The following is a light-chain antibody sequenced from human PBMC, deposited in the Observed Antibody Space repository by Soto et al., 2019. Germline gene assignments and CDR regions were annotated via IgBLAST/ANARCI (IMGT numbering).Light chain of an antibody. CDR1: STDVGSHKL. CDR2: EAY. Sequence: QSVRTQPASVSGYPGQSITISCTGTSTDVGSHKLVSWYQQYPGNAPKLIIFEAYKRPSGVSNRFSGSKSGGTASLTISGLQAEDEADYYCCSNAVGSTYVFGTGTKVTVL. V-gene: IGLV2-23*01. J-gene: IGLJ1*01. CDR3: CSNAVGSTYV.